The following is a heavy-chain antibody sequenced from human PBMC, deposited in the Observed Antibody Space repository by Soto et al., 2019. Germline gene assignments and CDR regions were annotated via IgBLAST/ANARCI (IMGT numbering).Heavy chain of an antibody. CDR3: VKGPRKIHSSGPYDY. D-gene: IGHD6-19*01. Sequence: GGSLRLSCSASGFTFSSYAMHWVRQAPGKGLEYVSAISSNGGSTYYADSVKGRFTISRDNSKNTLYLQMSSLRAEDTAVYYCVKGPRKIHSSGPYDYWGQGTLVTVSS. CDR1: GFTFSSYA. CDR2: ISSNGGST. V-gene: IGHV3-64D*08. J-gene: IGHJ4*02.